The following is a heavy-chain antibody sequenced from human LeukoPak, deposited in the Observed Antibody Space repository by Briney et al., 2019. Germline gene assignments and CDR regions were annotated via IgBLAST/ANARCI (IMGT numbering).Heavy chain of an antibody. J-gene: IGHJ4*02. D-gene: IGHD2-21*01. CDR2: INWGSTDI. V-gene: IGHV3-48*03. CDR1: GFTLSNYE. Sequence: QPGRTLRLSCAASGFTLSNYEMNWVRQAPGKGPEWVSYINWGSTDIQYADSVKGRFTISRDNAKNSLYLQMNSLRAEDAAVYYCARAVRPTDSNNLRCYFCHNCGQGTLVTVSS. CDR3: ARAVRPTDSNNLRCYFCHN.